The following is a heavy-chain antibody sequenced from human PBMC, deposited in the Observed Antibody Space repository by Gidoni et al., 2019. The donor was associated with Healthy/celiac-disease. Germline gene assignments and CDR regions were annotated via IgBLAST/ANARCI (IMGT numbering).Heavy chain of an antibody. V-gene: IGHV3-9*01. J-gene: IGHJ4*02. CDR2: ISWNSGSI. CDR3: AKDIGDY. Sequence: EVQLVESGGGWVQPGRSLRLSCAASGFTFDDYAMHWVRQAPGKGLEWVSGISWNSGSIGYADSVKGRFTISRDNAKNSLYLHMNSLRAEDTALYYCAKDIGDYWGQGTLVTVSS. CDR1: GFTFDDYA. D-gene: IGHD3-10*01.